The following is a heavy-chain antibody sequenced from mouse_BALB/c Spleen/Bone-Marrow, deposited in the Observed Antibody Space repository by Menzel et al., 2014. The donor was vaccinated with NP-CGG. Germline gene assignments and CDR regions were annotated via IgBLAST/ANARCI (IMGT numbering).Heavy chain of an antibody. CDR2: INYSGFT. J-gene: IGHJ3*01. Sequence: EVKLQESGPGLVKPSQSLSLTCTVTGCSITSDYAWNWIRQFPGDKLEWMGYINYSGFTTYNPSLKSRISITRDTSKNQFFLQLNSVTTGDTATYYCAREGDSAFAYWGQGTLVTVSA. CDR3: AREGDSAFAY. V-gene: IGHV3-2*02. D-gene: IGHD2-13*01. CDR1: GCSITSDYA.